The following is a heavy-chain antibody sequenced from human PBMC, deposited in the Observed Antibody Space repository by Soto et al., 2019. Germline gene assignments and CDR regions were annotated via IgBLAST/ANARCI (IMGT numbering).Heavy chain of an antibody. CDR2: ISYDGRNK. V-gene: IGHV3-30*04. D-gene: IGHD3-3*01. J-gene: IGHJ6*02. CDR3: ARDEIRFSWAYGMDV. CDR1: GFTFSSYA. Sequence: QVQLVESGGGVVQPGRSLRLSCAASGFTFSSYAMHWVRQAPGKGLEWVAVISYDGRNKYYADSVKGRFTISRDNSNNTLYLQMNSLRAEDTAVYYCARDEIRFSWAYGMDVWGQGTTVTVSS.